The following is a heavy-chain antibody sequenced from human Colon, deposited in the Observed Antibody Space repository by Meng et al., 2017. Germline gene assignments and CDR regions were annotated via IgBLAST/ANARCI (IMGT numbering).Heavy chain of an antibody. Sequence: QVQLQDSGPGLVRPSETLSLTCTVSGGSVSSGSYYWSWIRQPPGKGLEWIGYIYYSGSTNYNPSLKSRVTISVDTSKNQFSLKLSSVTAADTAVYHCARGASDYDFDYWGQGTLVTVSS. CDR2: IYYSGST. CDR1: GGSVSSGSYY. J-gene: IGHJ4*02. V-gene: IGHV4-61*01. D-gene: IGHD3-22*01. CDR3: ARGASDYDFDY.